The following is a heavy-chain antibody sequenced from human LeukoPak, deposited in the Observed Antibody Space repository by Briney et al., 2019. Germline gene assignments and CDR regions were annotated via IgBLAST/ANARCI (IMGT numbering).Heavy chain of an antibody. CDR3: ARNYFGSGLFDY. V-gene: IGHV3-23*01. D-gene: IGHD3-10*01. J-gene: IGHJ4*02. CDR2: ISGSGGST. Sequence: GVSLRLSCAASGFTFSSYGMSWVRQAPGKGLEWVSAISGSGGSTYYADSVKGRFTISRDNAKNSLYLQMNSLRAEDTAVYYCARNYFGSGLFDYWGQGTLVTVSS. CDR1: GFTFSSYG.